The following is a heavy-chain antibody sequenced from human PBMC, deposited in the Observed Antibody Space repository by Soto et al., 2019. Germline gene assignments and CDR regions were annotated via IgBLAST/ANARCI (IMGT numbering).Heavy chain of an antibody. CDR3: AKDCTMGRRNEYFRH. V-gene: IGHV3-30*18. D-gene: IGHD2-8*01. CDR2: ISYDGSNK. Sequence: QVQLVESGGGVVQPGRSLRLSCAASGFTFSSYGMHWVRQAPGKGLEWVAVISYDGSNKYFADSVKGRFTISTDNSKNTLYLQMNSQRADDTAVYCCAKDCTMGRRNEYFRHWGEGTLVTVFS. J-gene: IGHJ1*01. CDR1: GFTFSSYG.